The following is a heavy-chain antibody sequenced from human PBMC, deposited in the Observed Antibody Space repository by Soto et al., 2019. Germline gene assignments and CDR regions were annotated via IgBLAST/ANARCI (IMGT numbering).Heavy chain of an antibody. CDR3: AKDDFTERGEDYFDH. CDR2: IGAGGDIT. J-gene: IGHJ4*02. D-gene: IGHD2-21*01. CDR1: HLRSNNCR. V-gene: IGHV3-23*01. Sequence: QTGRSLLSPCAPGHLRSNNCRMTGVRQDPWKGLEWVSGIGAGGDITFYADSVKGRFGISRYNSKNTVYLQVNSLRDEDTAVYFCAKDDFTERGEDYFDHWGPGPRVTVSS.